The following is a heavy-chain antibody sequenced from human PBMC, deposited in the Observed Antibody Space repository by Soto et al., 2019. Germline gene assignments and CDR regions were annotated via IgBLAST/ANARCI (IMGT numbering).Heavy chain of an antibody. Sequence: GESLKISCKGSGYSFTSYWIGWVRQMPGKGLEWMGIIYPGDSDTRYSPSFQGQVTISADKSISTAYLQWSSLKASDTAMYYCAKGGAAAGTYGNYFDYWGQGTLVTVSS. J-gene: IGHJ4*02. CDR1: GYSFTSYW. CDR3: AKGGAAAGTYGNYFDY. D-gene: IGHD6-13*01. CDR2: IYPGDSDT. V-gene: IGHV5-51*01.